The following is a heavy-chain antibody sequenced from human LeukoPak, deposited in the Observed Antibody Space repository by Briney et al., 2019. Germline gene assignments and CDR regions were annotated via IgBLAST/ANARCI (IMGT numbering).Heavy chain of an antibody. D-gene: IGHD3-22*01. J-gene: IGHJ3*02. CDR2: ISAYNGNT. Sequence: ASVKVSCKASGYTFTSYGISWVRQAPGQGLEWMGWISAYNGNTNYAQKLQGRVTMTTDTSTSTAYMELRSLRSDDTAVYYCARDWNYYDSSGYYQAALDIWGQGTMVTVSS. CDR1: GYTFTSYG. CDR3: ARDWNYYDSSGYYQAALDI. V-gene: IGHV1-18*01.